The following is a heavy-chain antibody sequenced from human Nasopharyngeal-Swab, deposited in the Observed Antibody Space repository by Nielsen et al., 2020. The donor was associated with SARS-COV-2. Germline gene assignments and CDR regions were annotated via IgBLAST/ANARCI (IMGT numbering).Heavy chain of an antibody. D-gene: IGHD3-3*01. J-gene: IGHJ6*03. V-gene: IGHV3-30*18. CDR2: ISYDGSNK. CDR3: AKDERYYDFWSGYFGPPPDYYYYYMDV. Sequence: WIRQPPGKGLEWVAVISYDGSNKYYADSVKGRFTISRDNSKNTLYLQMNSLRAEDTAVYYCAKDERYYDFWSGYFGPPPDYYYYYMDVWGKGTTVTVSS.